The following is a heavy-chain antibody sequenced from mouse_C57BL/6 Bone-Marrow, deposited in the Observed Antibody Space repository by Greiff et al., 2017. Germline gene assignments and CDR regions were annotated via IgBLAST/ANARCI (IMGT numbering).Heavy chain of an antibody. J-gene: IGHJ2*01. Sequence: EVQLQQSGPELVKPGASVKIPCKASGYTFTDYNMDWVKQSHGKSLEWIGDINPNHGGTIYNQKFKGKATFTVDKSSSTAYMELRSLTSEDTAVYYCARRGFATYGFFTDWGQGTTLTVSS. CDR3: ARRGFATYGFFTD. V-gene: IGHV1-18*01. CDR2: INPNHGGT. D-gene: IGHD1-1*01. CDR1: GYTFTDYN.